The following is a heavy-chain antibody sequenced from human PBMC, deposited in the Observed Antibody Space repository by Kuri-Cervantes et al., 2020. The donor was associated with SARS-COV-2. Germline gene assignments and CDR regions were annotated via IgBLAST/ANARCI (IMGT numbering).Heavy chain of an antibody. J-gene: IGHJ4*02. CDR3: VRDGDHWNFDY. D-gene: IGHD1-1*01. V-gene: IGHV3-23*01. CDR1: GFSFSSYA. CDR2: ISGSGGST. Sequence: GGSLRLSCAASGFSFSSYAMSWVRQTPGMGLEWVSTISGSGGSTYYADSVKGRFTLSRDNAKNMLFLQMNSLRAEDTAVYYCVRDGDHWNFDYWGQGTLVTVPQ.